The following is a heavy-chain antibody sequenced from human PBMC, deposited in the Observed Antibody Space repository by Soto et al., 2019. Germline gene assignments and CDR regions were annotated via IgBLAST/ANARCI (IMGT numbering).Heavy chain of an antibody. CDR2: ISVYTGRT. J-gene: IGHJ3*02. CDR3: AKVSESYDAFDI. Sequence: QVQLVQSGAEVKKPGASVKVSCKASGYAFTTYGISWVRQAPGRGLEWMGWISVYTGRTNYAQKLQGRVTMTTDTSTTTAYMELRSLRSDDTAVYYCAKVSESYDAFDIWGQGTMVTVSS. V-gene: IGHV1-18*01. D-gene: IGHD3-10*01. CDR1: GYAFTTYG.